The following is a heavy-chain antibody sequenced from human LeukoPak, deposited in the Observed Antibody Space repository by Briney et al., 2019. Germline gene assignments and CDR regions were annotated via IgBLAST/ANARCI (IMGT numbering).Heavy chain of an antibody. CDR3: ARRAGAYSHPYDY. D-gene: IGHD4/OR15-4a*01. CDR1: GFTVRSNS. J-gene: IGHJ4*02. CDR2: IYSGGIT. Sequence: GGSLRLSCTVSGFTVRSNSMSCVRQAPGKGLEGVSFIYSGGITHYSDSVKGRFTISRDNSKNTLYLQMNSLRAEDTAVYYCARRAGAYSHPYDYWGQGTLVTVSS. V-gene: IGHV3-53*01.